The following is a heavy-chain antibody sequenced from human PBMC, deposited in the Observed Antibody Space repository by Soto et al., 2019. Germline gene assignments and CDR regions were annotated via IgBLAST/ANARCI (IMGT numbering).Heavy chain of an antibody. CDR2: ISVYNGNT. D-gene: IGHD3-22*01. CDR1: GYSFATSG. Sequence: QVKLVQSGTEVKKPGASIKVSCKASGYSFATSGMSWVRQAPGQGHEWMGWISVYNGNTNYDQNLQHKVTMTTDTFTYTAYLEVRNLRTDDTAVYCCARAGQYYVASGYANCGQGTLVTVSS. J-gene: IGHJ4*02. CDR3: ARAGQYYVASGYAN. V-gene: IGHV1-18*01.